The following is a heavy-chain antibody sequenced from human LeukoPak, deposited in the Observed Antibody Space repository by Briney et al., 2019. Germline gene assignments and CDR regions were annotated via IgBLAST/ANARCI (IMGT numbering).Heavy chain of an antibody. Sequence: ASVKVSCKVSGYTLTELSMHWVRQAPGKGLEWMGGFDPEDGETIYAQKFQGRVTMTEDTSTDTAYMELSSLRSEDTAVYYCATSVLERRKGITIFGVVPEYYFDYWGQGTLVTVSS. CDR2: FDPEDGET. J-gene: IGHJ4*02. CDR1: GYTLTELS. CDR3: ATSVLERRKGITIFGVVPEYYFDY. D-gene: IGHD3-3*01. V-gene: IGHV1-24*01.